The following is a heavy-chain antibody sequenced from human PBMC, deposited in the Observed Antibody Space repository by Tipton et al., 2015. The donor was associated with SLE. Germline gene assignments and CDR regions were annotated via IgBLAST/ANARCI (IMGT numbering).Heavy chain of an antibody. J-gene: IGHJ5*02. V-gene: IGHV4-30-2*01. CDR3: ARYGDYWWFDP. CDR2: IYHSGNT. Sequence: TLSLTCTVSGGSISSGDYYWAWIRQPPGKGLEWIGYIYHSGNTYYNASLKSRVTISVDRSKNQFSLKLNSVTAADTAVYYCARYGDYWWFDPWGQGTLVTVSS. D-gene: IGHD4-17*01. CDR1: GGSISSGDYY.